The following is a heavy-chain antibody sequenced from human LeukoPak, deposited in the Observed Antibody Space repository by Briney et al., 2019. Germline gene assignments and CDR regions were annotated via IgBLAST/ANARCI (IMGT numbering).Heavy chain of an antibody. J-gene: IGHJ3*02. CDR2: LSYNGGT. V-gene: IGHV4-59*12. Sequence: SETLSLTCTVSGGSISSYYWSWIRQPPGKGLEWIGYLSYNGGTNYNPSLKSRVTISVARTKNQFSLKLSSVTAADTAVYYCARDLYSSRTNDAFVIWGQGTMVTVSS. D-gene: IGHD6-13*01. CDR3: ARDLYSSRTNDAFVI. CDR1: GGSISSYY.